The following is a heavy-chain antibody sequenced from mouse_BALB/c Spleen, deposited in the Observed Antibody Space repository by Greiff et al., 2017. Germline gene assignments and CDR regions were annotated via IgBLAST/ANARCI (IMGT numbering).Heavy chain of an antibody. CDR1: GFTFTDYY. D-gene: IGHD4-1*01. Sequence: EVHLVESGGGLVQPGGSLRLSCATSGFTFTDYYMSWVRQPPGKALEWLGFIRNKANGYTTEYSASVKGRFTISRDNSQSILYLQMNTLRAEDSATYYCARDLLTGFDYWGQGTTLTVSS. CDR3: ARDLLTGFDY. V-gene: IGHV7-3*02. J-gene: IGHJ2*01. CDR2: IRNKANGYTT.